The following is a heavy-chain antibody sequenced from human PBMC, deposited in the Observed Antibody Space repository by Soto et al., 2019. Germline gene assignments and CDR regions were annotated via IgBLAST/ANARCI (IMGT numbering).Heavy chain of an antibody. CDR1: GYTLTELS. Sequence: QVQLVQSGAEVKKPGASVKVSCKVSGYTLTELSMHWVRQAPGKGLEWMGGFDPEDGETIYAQKCQGRVTMPEDTSTDTAYMELSSLRSEDTAVYSCFTHYHYCGMDLWGQRTTVTVS. CDR3: FTHYHYCGMDL. V-gene: IGHV1-24*01. D-gene: IGHD3-16*01. CDR2: FDPEDGET. J-gene: IGHJ6*02.